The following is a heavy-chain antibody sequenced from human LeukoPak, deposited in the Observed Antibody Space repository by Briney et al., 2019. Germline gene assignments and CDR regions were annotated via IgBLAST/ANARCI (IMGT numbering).Heavy chain of an antibody. D-gene: IGHD1-1*01. Sequence: GESLKISCKGSGYTFTNYWVAWVRQMPGKGLEWMGIIYPGDSDTRYTPSFQGQVTISVDRSINTAYLQWSSLKASDTAMYYCAGTTGKSTDVAHYYYGMDVWGQGTTVTVSS. CDR1: GYTFTNYW. CDR2: IYPGDSDT. V-gene: IGHV5-51*01. CDR3: AGTTGKSTDVAHYYYGMDV. J-gene: IGHJ6*02.